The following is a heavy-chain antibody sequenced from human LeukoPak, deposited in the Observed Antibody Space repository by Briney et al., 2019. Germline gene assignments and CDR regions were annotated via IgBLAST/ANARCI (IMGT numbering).Heavy chain of an antibody. D-gene: IGHD6-13*01. V-gene: IGHV4-39*01. Sequence: SETLSLTCTVSGGSISSSSYYWGWIRQPPGKGLEWIGSIYYSGSTYYNPSLKSRVTISVDTSKNQFSLKLSSVTAADTAVYYCARRQYSSSWYTNYWGQGTLVTVSS. CDR2: IYYSGST. CDR3: ARRQYSSSWYTNY. J-gene: IGHJ4*02. CDR1: GGSISSSSYY.